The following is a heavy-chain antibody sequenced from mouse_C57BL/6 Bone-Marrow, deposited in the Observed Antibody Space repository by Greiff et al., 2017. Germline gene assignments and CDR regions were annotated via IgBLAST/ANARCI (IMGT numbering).Heavy chain of an antibody. Sequence: EVKVVESGGGLVQPGGSLSLSCAASGFTFTDYYMSWVRQPPGKALEWLGFIRNKANGYTTEYSASVKGRFTISRDNSQSILYLQMNALRAEDSATYYCASSLLSLAMDYWGQGTSVTVSS. V-gene: IGHV7-3*01. CDR1: GFTFTDYY. D-gene: IGHD1-2*01. CDR3: ASSLLSLAMDY. CDR2: IRNKANGYTT. J-gene: IGHJ4*01.